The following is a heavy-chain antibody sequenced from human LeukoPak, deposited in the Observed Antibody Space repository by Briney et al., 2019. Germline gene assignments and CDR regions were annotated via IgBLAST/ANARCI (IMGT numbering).Heavy chain of an antibody. CDR1: GGSFSGYY. CDR2: INHSGST. V-gene: IGHV4-34*01. J-gene: IGHJ3*02. Sequence: SETLSLTCAVYGGSFSGYYWSWIRQPPGKGLEWIGEINHSGSTNYNPSLKSRVTISVDTSKNQFSLKLSSVTAADTAVYYCARRVRYCSSTSCSYDAFDIWGQGTMVTVSS. CDR3: ARRVRYCSSTSCSYDAFDI. D-gene: IGHD2-2*01.